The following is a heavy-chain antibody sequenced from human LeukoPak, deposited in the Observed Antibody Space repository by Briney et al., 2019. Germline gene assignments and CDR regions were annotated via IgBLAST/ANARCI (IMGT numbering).Heavy chain of an antibody. Sequence: SETLSLTCAVYGGSFSGYYWSWIRQPPGKGREGIGEVNHSGSTNYNPSLKSRVTISVDTSKNQFSLKLSSVTAADTAVYYCARGGFPDAYGDYPNFDYWGQGTLVTVSS. CDR1: GGSFSGYY. V-gene: IGHV4-34*01. CDR2: VNHSGST. D-gene: IGHD4-17*01. J-gene: IGHJ4*02. CDR3: ARGGFPDAYGDYPNFDY.